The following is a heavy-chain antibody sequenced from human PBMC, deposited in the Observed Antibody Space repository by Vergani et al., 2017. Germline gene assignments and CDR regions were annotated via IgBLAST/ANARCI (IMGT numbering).Heavy chain of an antibody. Sequence: VQLVESGGGLVQPGGSLRLSCTASGFTFSNYWMQWVRRAPGKGLEWVAVISTDGTKKFYGDSVKGRFTISRDNSKKTLDLQMNSLRTEDSAVYYCAKAGSVASESLQYNYYMDVWGRGTTVTVS. V-gene: IGHV3-30*18. CDR3: AKAGSVASESLQYNYYMDV. CDR1: GFTFSNYW. CDR2: ISTDGTKK. D-gene: IGHD4-11*01. J-gene: IGHJ6*03.